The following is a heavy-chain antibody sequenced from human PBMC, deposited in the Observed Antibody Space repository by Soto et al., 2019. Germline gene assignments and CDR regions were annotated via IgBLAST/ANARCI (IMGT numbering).Heavy chain of an antibody. CDR1: GGTFSSYA. D-gene: IGHD5-18*01. V-gene: IGHV1-69*13. J-gene: IGHJ6*02. CDR3: AGSRGYSYGTNYYYYYGMDV. CDR2: IIPIFGTA. Sequence: SVKVSCKASGGTFSSYAISWVRQAPGQGLEWMGGIIPIFGTANYAQKFQGRVTITADESTSTAYMELSSLRSEDTAVYYCAGSRGYSYGTNYYYYYGMDVWGQGTTVTVSS.